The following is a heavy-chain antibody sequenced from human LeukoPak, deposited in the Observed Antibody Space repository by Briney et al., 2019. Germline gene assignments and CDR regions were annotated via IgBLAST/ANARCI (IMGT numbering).Heavy chain of an antibody. D-gene: IGHD2-2*02. CDR1: GYTFTSYY. CDR2: INPSGGST. V-gene: IGHV1-46*01. J-gene: IGHJ5*02. CDR3: ARVRGCSSTSCYTTGGWFDP. Sequence: ASVKVSCKASGYTFTSYYMHWVRQAPGQGLEWMGIINPSGGSTSYAQKFQGRVTMTRDMSTSTVYMELSSLRSEDTAVYYCARVRGCSSTSCYTTGGWFDPWGQGTLVTVSS.